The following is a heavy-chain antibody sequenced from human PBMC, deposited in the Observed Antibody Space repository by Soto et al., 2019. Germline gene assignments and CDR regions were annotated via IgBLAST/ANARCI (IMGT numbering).Heavy chain of an antibody. J-gene: IGHJ5*02. CDR1: GGSISSGDYY. D-gene: IGHD3-3*02. Sequence: PSETLSLTCTVSGGSISSGDYYWSWIRQPPGKGLEWIGYIHYSGSTYYNPSLKSRVTISVDTSKNQFSLKLSSVTAADTAVYYCASPKIAFYNWFDPWGQGTLVTSPQ. CDR2: IHYSGST. V-gene: IGHV4-30-4*01. CDR3: ASPKIAFYNWFDP.